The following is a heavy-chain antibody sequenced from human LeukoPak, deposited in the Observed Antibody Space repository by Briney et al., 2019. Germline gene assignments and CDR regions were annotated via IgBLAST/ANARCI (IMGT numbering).Heavy chain of an antibody. J-gene: IGHJ6*03. Sequence: ASVKVSCKASGYTFTSYYMHWVRQAPGQGPEWMGIINPSGGSTSYAQKFQGRVTMTRDMSTSTVYMELSSLRSEDTAVYYCASNPGSYYYYMDVWGKGTTVTVSS. CDR3: ASNPGSYYYYMDV. V-gene: IGHV1-46*01. CDR1: GYTFTSYY. D-gene: IGHD1-14*01. CDR2: INPSGGST.